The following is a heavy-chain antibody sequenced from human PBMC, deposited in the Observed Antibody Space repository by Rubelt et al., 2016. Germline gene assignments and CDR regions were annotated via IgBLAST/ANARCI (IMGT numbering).Heavy chain of an antibody. CDR1: GGSISSYY. D-gene: IGHD3-16*01. Sequence: QVQLQESGPGLVKPSETLSLTCTVSGGSISSYYWSWIRQPPGKGLEWIGYIYYSGSTNYNPSLKSRVTISVDTSKNQFSLKLSSVTAADTAVYYCARDPGAFGAFDIWGQGTMVTVSS. V-gene: IGHV4-59*01. J-gene: IGHJ3*02. CDR3: ARDPGAFGAFDI. CDR2: IYYSGST.